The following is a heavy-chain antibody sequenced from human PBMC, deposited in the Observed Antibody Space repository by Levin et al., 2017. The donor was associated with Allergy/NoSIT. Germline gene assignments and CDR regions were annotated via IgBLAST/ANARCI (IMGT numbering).Heavy chain of an antibody. D-gene: IGHD2-15*01. J-gene: IGHJ6*02. CDR1: GFTFSDYY. Sequence: LSLTCAASGFTFSDYYMSWIRQAPGKGLEWVSYISSSGSTIYYADSVKGRFTISRDNAKNSLYLQMNSLRAEDTAVYYCARNPVVVAASVYYYYGMDVWGQGTTVTVSS. CDR3: ARNPVVVAASVYYYYGMDV. CDR2: ISSSGSTI. V-gene: IGHV3-11*01.